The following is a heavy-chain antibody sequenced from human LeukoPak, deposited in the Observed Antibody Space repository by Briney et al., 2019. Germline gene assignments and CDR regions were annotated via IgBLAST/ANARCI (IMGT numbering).Heavy chain of an antibody. V-gene: IGHV1-18*01. CDR1: GYTFTSYG. D-gene: IGHD2-2*01. J-gene: IGHJ5*02. CDR3: ASDPLGYCRSTSCYGINNWFDP. CDR2: ISAYNGNT. Sequence: GASVKVSCKASGYTFTSYGISWVRQAPGQGLEWMGWISAYNGNTNYAQKLQGRVTMTTDTSTSTAYMELRSLRSDDTAVYYCASDPLGYCRSTSCYGINNWFDPWGQGTLVTVSS.